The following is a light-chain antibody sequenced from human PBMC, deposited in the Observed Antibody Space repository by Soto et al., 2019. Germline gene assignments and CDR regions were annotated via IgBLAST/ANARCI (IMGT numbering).Light chain of an antibody. CDR1: QSVLYSSNNKNY. V-gene: IGKV4-1*01. CDR2: WAS. Sequence: DFVMTQSPDSLAVSLGERATINWKSSQSVLYSSNNKNYLAWYQQKPGQPPKLLISWASTRESGVPGRFSGCGSETDFTLTISSLQAEDVAIYYCQQYYSVPLTFGAGTKVEIK. J-gene: IGKJ4*01. CDR3: QQYYSVPLT.